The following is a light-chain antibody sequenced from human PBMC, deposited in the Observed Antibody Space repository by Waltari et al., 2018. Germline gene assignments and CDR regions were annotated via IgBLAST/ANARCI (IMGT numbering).Light chain of an antibody. CDR3: CSYAGTYTHVV. CDR1: SNDVGGYNY. CDR2: DVT. V-gene: IGLV2-11*01. J-gene: IGLJ2*01. Sequence: QSALTQPRSVSGSPGQSVTISCTGTSNDVGGYNYVSWYQHHPGKAPKLIIYDVTKRPSGVPDRFSGSKSGNTASLTISGLQAEDEADYYCCSYAGTYTHVVFGGGTKVTVL.